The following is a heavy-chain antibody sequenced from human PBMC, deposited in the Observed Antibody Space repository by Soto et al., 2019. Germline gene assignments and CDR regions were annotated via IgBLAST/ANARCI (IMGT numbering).Heavy chain of an antibody. CDR1: GFSFSSYA. CDR3: ARRSSGWYFDY. CDR2: ISGSGDST. J-gene: IGHJ4*02. V-gene: IGHV3-23*01. D-gene: IGHD6-19*01. Sequence: EVQLLESGGGLVQPGGSLRLSCAASGFSFSSYAMNWVRQAPGKGLEWVSVISGSGDSTYCADSVKGRFTISRDNSKNTLYLQMISLRAEDTAVYYCARRSSGWYFDYWGQGTLVIVSS.